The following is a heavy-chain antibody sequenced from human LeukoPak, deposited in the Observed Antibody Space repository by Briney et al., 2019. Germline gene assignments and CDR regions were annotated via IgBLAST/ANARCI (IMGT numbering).Heavy chain of an antibody. Sequence: SVKVSCKASGGTFSSYAISWVRQVPGQGLEWMGGIIPIFGTANYAQKFQGRVTITADESTSTAYMELSSLRSEDTAVYYCARDYGDYESAPHAGYFQHWGQGTLVTVSS. CDR3: ARDYGDYESAPHAGYFQH. J-gene: IGHJ1*01. D-gene: IGHD4-17*01. CDR1: GGTFSSYA. V-gene: IGHV1-69*13. CDR2: IIPIFGTA.